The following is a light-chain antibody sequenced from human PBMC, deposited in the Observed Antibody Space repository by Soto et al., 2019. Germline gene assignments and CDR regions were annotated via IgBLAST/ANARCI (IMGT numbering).Light chain of an antibody. J-gene: IGKJ1*01. CDR1: QTISSW. CDR3: QHYNSYSDA. CDR2: KAS. Sequence: DIQMTQSPSTLSGSVGDRVTITCRASQTISSWLAWYQQKPGKAPKLLIYKASTLKSGVPSRFSGSGSGTEFTLTISSLQPDYFATYYCQHYNSYSDAFGQGTNVELK. V-gene: IGKV1-5*03.